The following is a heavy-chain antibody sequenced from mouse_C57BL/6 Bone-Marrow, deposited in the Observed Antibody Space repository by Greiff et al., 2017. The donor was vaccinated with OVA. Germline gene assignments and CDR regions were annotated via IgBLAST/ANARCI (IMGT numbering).Heavy chain of an antibody. Sequence: VQLQQSGPGLVQPSQSLSITCTVSGFSLTSSGVHWVRQSPGKGLEWLGVIWSGGSTDYNAAFISRLSISKDNSKSQVFFQMNSLQADDTAIYYSARNFDYGSSDSYSDVWGTGTTGTVSS. J-gene: IGHJ1*03. CDR3: ARNFDYGSSDSYSDV. CDR1: GFSLTSSG. CDR2: IWSGGST. V-gene: IGHV2-2*01. D-gene: IGHD1-1*01.